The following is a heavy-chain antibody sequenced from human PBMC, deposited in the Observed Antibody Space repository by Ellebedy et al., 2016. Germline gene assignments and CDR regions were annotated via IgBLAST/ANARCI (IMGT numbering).Heavy chain of an antibody. Sequence: SGPTLVXPTQPLTLSCNFSGFSLTATGVGVGWIRQPPGKPLEWLAPIYWDDDKRYSPSLQSRITLTKDTSKNQVVLTLTDMNPEDTGTYYCAHTSYFYFGFDVWGQGTTVTVSS. V-gene: IGHV2-5*02. CDR3: AHTSYFYFGFDV. CDR1: GFSLTATGVG. CDR2: IYWDDDK. J-gene: IGHJ6*02.